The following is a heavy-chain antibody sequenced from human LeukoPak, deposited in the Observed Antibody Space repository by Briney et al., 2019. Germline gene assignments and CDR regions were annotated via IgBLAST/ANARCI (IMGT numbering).Heavy chain of an antibody. V-gene: IGHV3-15*01. J-gene: IGHJ4*02. CDR3: AKETWIQLWRVEHFDY. CDR1: GFIFSNYA. Sequence: GGSLRLSCAASGFIFSNYAIHWVRQAPGKGLEWVGRIKSKTDGGTTDYAAPVKGRFTISRDDSKNTLYLQMNSLKTEDTAVYYCAKETWIQLWRVEHFDYWGQGTLVTVSS. CDR2: IKSKTDGGTT. D-gene: IGHD5-18*01.